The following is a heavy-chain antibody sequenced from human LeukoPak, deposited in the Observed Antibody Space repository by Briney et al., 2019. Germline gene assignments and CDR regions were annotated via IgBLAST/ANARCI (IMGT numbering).Heavy chain of an antibody. CDR1: GFTFSSYS. CDR2: ISSSSYI. Sequence: AGGSLRLSCAASGFTFSSYSINWVRQAPGKGLEWVSSISSSSYIYYADSVKGRFTISRGNAKNSLYLQMNSLRAEDTALYYCARHLSGITGYTYGRGIDYWGQGTLVTVSS. D-gene: IGHD5-18*01. J-gene: IGHJ4*02. CDR3: ARHLSGITGYTYGRGIDY. V-gene: IGHV3-21*01.